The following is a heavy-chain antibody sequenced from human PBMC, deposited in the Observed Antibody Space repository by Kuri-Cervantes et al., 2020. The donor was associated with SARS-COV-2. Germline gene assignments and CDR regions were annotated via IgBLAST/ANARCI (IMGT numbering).Heavy chain of an antibody. CDR2: ITRSSVYI. V-gene: IGHV3-21*01. CDR3: ARDSDDDVWSGYSTAEYFQH. J-gene: IGHJ1*01. D-gene: IGHD3-3*01. CDR1: GFTFSAYT. Sequence: GGSLRLSCVASGFTFSAYTLNWVRQAPGKGLEWVSSITRSSVYISYADSVRGRFTISRDNAKNSLFLHMNSLRAEDTAVYYCARDSDDDVWSGYSTAEYFQHWGQGTLVTVSS.